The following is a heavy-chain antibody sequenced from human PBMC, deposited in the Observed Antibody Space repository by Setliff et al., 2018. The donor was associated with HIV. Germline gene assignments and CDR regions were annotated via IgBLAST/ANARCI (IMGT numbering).Heavy chain of an antibody. Sequence: GGSLRLSCAASGFTFSNYGMHWVRQAPGKGLEWVAVIWHDGNNKNYADSVKGRFTISRDNSRNTLYLQMNSLRPEDSAVYYYTTAPGIAVATRDYYHYYMDVWGKGTTVTVSS. D-gene: IGHD6-19*01. V-gene: IGHV3-30*02. CDR3: TTAPGIAVATRDYYHYYMDV. CDR1: GFTFSNYG. J-gene: IGHJ6*03. CDR2: IWHDGNNK.